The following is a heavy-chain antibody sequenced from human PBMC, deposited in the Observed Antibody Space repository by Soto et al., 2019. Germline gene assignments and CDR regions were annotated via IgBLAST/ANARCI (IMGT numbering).Heavy chain of an antibody. CDR1: GFSLSTSGVG. J-gene: IGHJ4*02. V-gene: IGHV2-5*01. D-gene: IGHD6-19*01. Sequence: QITLKESGPTLVKPTQTLTLTCTFSGFSLSTSGVGVGWIRQPPGKALEWLALIYWNDDKRYSPSLKSRLTITKYTSKNQVVLTMTNMDPVDTATYNCAHIPAYSSGCHHDYWGQGNLVTVSS. CDR3: AHIPAYSSGCHHDY. CDR2: IYWNDDK.